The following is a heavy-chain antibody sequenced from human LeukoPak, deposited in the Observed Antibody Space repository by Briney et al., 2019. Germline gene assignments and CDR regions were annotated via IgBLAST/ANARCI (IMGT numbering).Heavy chain of an antibody. CDR1: GYTFTGYY. D-gene: IGHD2-2*01. Sequence: ASVKVSCKASGYTFTGYYMHWVQQAPGQGLEWMGWINPNSGGTNYAQKFQGRVTMTRDTSISTAYMELSRLRSDDTAVYYCARVVCSSTSCPNWFDPWGQGTLVTVSS. J-gene: IGHJ5*02. V-gene: IGHV1-2*02. CDR2: INPNSGGT. CDR3: ARVVCSSTSCPNWFDP.